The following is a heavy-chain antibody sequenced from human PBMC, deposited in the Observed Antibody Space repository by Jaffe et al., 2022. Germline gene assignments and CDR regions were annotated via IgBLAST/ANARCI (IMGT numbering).Heavy chain of an antibody. J-gene: IGHJ4*02. CDR3: ARENIVLVVYARGDFDY. CDR2: ISSSSSTI. Sequence: EVQLVESGGGLVQPGGSLRLSCAASGFTFSSYSMNWVRQAPGKGLEWVSYISSSSSTIYYADSVKGRFTISRDNAKNSLYLQMNSLRAEDTAVYYCARENIVLVVYARGDFDYWGQGTLVTVSS. CDR1: GFTFSSYS. V-gene: IGHV3-48*01. D-gene: IGHD2-8*02.